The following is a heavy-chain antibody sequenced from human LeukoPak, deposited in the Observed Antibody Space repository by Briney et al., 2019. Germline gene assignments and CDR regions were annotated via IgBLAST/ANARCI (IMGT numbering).Heavy chain of an antibody. CDR1: GFTFSSYA. CDR3: AKDDVAAALWPPYYYYGMDV. Sequence: GGSLRLSCAASGFTFSSYAISWVRQAPGKGLEWVSAISGSGGSTYYADSVKGRFTISRDNSKNTLYLQMNSLRAEDTAVYYCAKDDVAAALWPPYYYYGMDVWGQGTTVTVSS. CDR2: ISGSGGST. J-gene: IGHJ6*02. V-gene: IGHV3-23*01. D-gene: IGHD6-13*01.